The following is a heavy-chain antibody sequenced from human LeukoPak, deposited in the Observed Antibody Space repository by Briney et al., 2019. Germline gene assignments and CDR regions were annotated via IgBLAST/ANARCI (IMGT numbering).Heavy chain of an antibody. CDR1: GFTFSSYA. J-gene: IGHJ4*02. D-gene: IGHD6-19*01. Sequence: GGSLRLSCAASGFTFSSYAMRWVRQAPGRGLEWVSAISGSGGSTYYADSVKGRFTISRDNSKNTLYLQMNSLRAEDTAVYYCAKDLKVGSSGWPTPSGYWGQGTLVTVSS. CDR2: ISGSGGST. V-gene: IGHV3-23*01. CDR3: AKDLKVGSSGWPTPSGY.